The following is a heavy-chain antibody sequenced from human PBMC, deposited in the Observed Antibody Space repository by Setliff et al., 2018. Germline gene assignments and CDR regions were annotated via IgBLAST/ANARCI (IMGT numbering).Heavy chain of an antibody. CDR1: GFTFSRYW. D-gene: IGHD3-3*01. CDR3: ARDKLRFLENWFDP. Sequence: GGSLRLSCVASGFTFSRYWMTWVRQAPGKGLEWVANIKEDGSEKYYMDSVKGRFTISRDNAKNSLYLQMNSLRAEDTAVYYCARDKLRFLENWFDPWGQGTLVTVS. CDR2: IKEDGSEK. V-gene: IGHV3-7*01. J-gene: IGHJ5*02.